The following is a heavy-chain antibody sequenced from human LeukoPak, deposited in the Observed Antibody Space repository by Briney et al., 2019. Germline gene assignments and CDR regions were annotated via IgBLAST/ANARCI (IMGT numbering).Heavy chain of an antibody. CDR3: ARDGLVGATINWFDP. CDR2: INAGNGNT. Sequence: GASVKVSCKASGYTFTSYAMHWVRQAPGQRLEWMGWINAGNGNTKYSQKFQGRVTITRDTSADTAYMELSSLRSEDTAVYYCARDGLVGATINWFDPWGQGTLVTVSS. V-gene: IGHV1-3*01. J-gene: IGHJ5*02. CDR1: GYTFTSYA. D-gene: IGHD1-26*01.